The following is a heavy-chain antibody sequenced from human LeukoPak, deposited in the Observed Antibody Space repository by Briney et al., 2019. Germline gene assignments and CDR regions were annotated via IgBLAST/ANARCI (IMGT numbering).Heavy chain of an antibody. D-gene: IGHD3-9*01. CDR1: GYTSTSYG. CDR2: INPSGSST. J-gene: IGHJ6*04. Sequence: ASVKVSCKASGYTSTSYGISWVRQAPGQGLEWMGLINPSGSSTLYAQKLQGRVTMTTDTSTSTAYMELRSLRSDDTAVYYCARDQHYDIPDVWGKGTTVTVSS. CDR3: ARDQHYDIPDV. V-gene: IGHV1-18*01.